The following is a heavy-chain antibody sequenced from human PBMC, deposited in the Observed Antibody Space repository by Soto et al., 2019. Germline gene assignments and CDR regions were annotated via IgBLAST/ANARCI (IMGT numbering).Heavy chain of an antibody. CDR2: IYYSGST. CDR3: ARDRSTAMDDYYYYYGMDV. Sequence: PSETLSLTCTVSGGSISSSSYYCGWIRQPPGKGLEWIGRIYYSGSTYYNPSLKSRVTISVDPSKNQFSLKLSSVTAADTAVYYCARDRSTAMDDYYYYYGMDVWGQGTTVTVYS. V-gene: IGHV4-39*07. J-gene: IGHJ6*02. D-gene: IGHD5-18*01. CDR1: GGSISSSSYY.